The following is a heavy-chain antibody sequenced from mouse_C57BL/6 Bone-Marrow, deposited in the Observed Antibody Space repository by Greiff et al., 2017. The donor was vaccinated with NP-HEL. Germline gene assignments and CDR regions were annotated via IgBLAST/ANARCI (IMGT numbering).Heavy chain of an antibody. J-gene: IGHJ4*01. D-gene: IGHD1-1*01. CDR2: ISDGGSYT. V-gene: IGHV5-4*01. CDR3: AREDYGSHMDY. Sequence: DVHLVESGGGLVKPGGSLKLSCAASGFTFSSYAMSWVRQTPEKRLEWVATISDGGSYTYYPDNVKGRFTISRDNAKNNLYLQMSHLKSEDTAMYYCAREDYGSHMDYWGQGTSVTVSS. CDR1: GFTFSSYA.